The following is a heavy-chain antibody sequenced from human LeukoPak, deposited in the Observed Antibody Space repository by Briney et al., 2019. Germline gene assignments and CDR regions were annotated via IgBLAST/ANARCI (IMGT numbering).Heavy chain of an antibody. CDR3: AKDPAAYSSSWYVPAYYFDY. J-gene: IGHJ4*02. Sequence: GGSLRLSCAASGFTFSSYAMSWVRQAPGKGLEWVSAISGSGGSTYYADSVKGRFTISRDNSKNTLYLQMNSLRAEDTAVYYCAKDPAAYSSSWYVPAYYFDYWGQGTLVTVSS. V-gene: IGHV3-23*01. CDR1: GFTFSSYA. D-gene: IGHD6-13*01. CDR2: ISGSGGST.